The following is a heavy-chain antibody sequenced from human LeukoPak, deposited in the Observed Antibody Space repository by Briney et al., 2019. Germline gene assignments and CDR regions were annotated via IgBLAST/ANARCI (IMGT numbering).Heavy chain of an antibody. J-gene: IGHJ4*02. D-gene: IGHD3-10*01. CDR3: ARSTLVRGVIGDY. CDR1: GFTFSSYW. Sequence: PGGSLRLSCAASGFTFSSYWMSWVRQAPGKGLEWVANIKQDGSEKYYVDSVKGRFTISRDSAKNSLYLQMNSLRAEDTAVYYCARSTLVRGVIGDYWGQGTLVTVSS. CDR2: IKQDGSEK. V-gene: IGHV3-7*01.